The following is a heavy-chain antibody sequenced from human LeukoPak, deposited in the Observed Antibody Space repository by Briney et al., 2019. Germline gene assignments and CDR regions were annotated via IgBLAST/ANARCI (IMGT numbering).Heavy chain of an antibody. CDR3: AKEVKDTGYYHLDN. D-gene: IGHD3-3*01. V-gene: IGHV3-33*06. CDR2: IWYDGTEK. Sequence: GGSLRLSCAASGFTFSIYGMQWVRQAPGKGLEWVAVIWYDGTEKYYADSVKGRFTISRDNSKNTLYLQMNRLRDEDTALFYCAKEVKDTGYYHLDNWGQGTLVTASS. J-gene: IGHJ4*02. CDR1: GFTFSIYG.